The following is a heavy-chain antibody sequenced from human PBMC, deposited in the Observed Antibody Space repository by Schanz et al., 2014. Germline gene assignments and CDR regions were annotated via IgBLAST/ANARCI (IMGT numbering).Heavy chain of an antibody. Sequence: EVQLVESGGGLVQPGGSLRLSCSASTFTFDHYAMTWVRQAPGKGLEWLSVISASGGDTYYADSVKGRFTISRDNSKNTLYLQMNSLRAEDTAVYYCARKMKLGVYGGKGHDSLDIWGQGTMVTVSS. V-gene: IGHV3-23*04. J-gene: IGHJ3*02. CDR3: ARKMKLGVYGGKGHDSLDI. CDR1: TFTFDHYA. CDR2: ISASGGDT. D-gene: IGHD4-17*01.